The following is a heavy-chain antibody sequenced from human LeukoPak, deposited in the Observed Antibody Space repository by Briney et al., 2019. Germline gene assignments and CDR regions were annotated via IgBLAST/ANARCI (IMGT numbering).Heavy chain of an antibody. D-gene: IGHD3-3*01. CDR3: ARVGYDFWSGYYWGWFDP. CDR2: INPNSGGT. J-gene: IGHJ5*02. V-gene: IGHV1-2*02. CDR1: GYTFTGYY. Sequence: ASVKVSCKASGYTFTGYYMHWVRQAPGQGLEWMGWINPNSGGTNYAQKFQGRVTMTRDTSISTAYMELSRLRSDDTAVYYCARVGYDFWSGYYWGWFDPWGQGTLVTVSS.